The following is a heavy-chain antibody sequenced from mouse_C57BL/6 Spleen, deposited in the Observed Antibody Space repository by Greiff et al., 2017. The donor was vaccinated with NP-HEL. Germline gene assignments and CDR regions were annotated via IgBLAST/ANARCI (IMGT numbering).Heavy chain of an antibody. CDR1: GYTFTSYW. CDR3: ARGGGAMDY. Sequence: QVQLQQPEAELVMPGASVKLSCKASGYTFTSYWMHWVKQRPGQGLEWIGEIDPSDSYTNYNQKFKGKSTLTVDKSSSTAYMQLSSLTSEDSAVYYCARGGGAMDYWGQGTSVTVSS. J-gene: IGHJ4*01. V-gene: IGHV1-69*01. CDR2: IDPSDSYT.